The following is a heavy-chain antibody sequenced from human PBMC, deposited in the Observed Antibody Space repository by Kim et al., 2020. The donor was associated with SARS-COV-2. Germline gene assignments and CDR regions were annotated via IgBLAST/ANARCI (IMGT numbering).Heavy chain of an antibody. D-gene: IGHD3-10*01. V-gene: IGHV4-34*01. CDR3: ARGVTGSGRFDL. J-gene: IGHJ2*01. Sequence: SETLSLTCAVYGGSFSGYYWSWIRQPPGKGLEWIGEINHSGSTNYNPSLKSRVTISVDTSKNQFSLKLSSVTAADTAVYYCARGVTGSGRFDLWGRGTLVTVSS. CDR1: GGSFSGYY. CDR2: INHSGST.